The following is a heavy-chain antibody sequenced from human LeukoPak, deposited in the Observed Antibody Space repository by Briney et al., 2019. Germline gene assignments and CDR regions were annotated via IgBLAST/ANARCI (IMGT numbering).Heavy chain of an antibody. CDR1: GYTFTGYY. J-gene: IGHJ4*02. D-gene: IGHD6-13*01. Sequence: ASVKVSCKASGYTFTGYYMHWVRQAPGQGLEWMGWINPNSGGTNYAQKFQGRVTMTRDTSISTAYMELSRLRSDDTAVYYCARSAAADFRFDYRGQGTLVTVSS. V-gene: IGHV1-2*02. CDR2: INPNSGGT. CDR3: ARSAAADFRFDY.